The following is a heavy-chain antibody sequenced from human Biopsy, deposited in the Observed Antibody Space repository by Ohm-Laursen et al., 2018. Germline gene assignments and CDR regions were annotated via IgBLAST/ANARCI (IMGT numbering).Heavy chain of an antibody. CDR1: GDSINSSY. D-gene: IGHD2-15*01. CDR2: IYYRGNT. J-gene: IGHJ4*02. CDR3: ARHGSQGYCTGGSCVDY. Sequence: SDTLSLTCTVSGDSINSSYWSWIRQPPGKGLEWIGSIYYRGNTNYNPSLKSRVTISVDTSKNQFSLKLSSATAADTAVFYCARHGSQGYCTGGSCVDYWGQGILVTVSS. V-gene: IGHV4-59*08.